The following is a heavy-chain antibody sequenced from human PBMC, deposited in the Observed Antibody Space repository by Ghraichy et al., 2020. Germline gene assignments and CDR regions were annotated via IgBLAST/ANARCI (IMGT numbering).Heavy chain of an antibody. CDR2: ITYTSDRT. J-gene: IGHJ4*02. CDR3: ATRKVVVAPPDY. CDR1: GFSFRDYM. Sequence: GGSLRLSCATSGFSFRDYMISWVRQAPGKGLEWVSAITYTSDRTYYADSVKGRFTISRDNSKNTLYLQMNNLRADDTAIYYCATRKVVVAPPDYWGQGTLVTVSS. D-gene: IGHD3-22*01. V-gene: IGHV3-23*01.